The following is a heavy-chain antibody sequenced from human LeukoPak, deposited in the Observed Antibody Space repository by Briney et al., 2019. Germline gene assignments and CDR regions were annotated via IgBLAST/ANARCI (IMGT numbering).Heavy chain of an antibody. CDR3: AKDERNWNYNLASQTYD. CDR1: GFPFSRYS. Sequence: GGSLRLSCATSGFPFSRYSMNWVRQAPGKGLEWLSYITSGSDTIYYADSVKGRFTISRDNGKNSLYLQMNSLRAEDTAVYYCAKDERNWNYNLASQTYDWGQGTLVTVSS. V-gene: IGHV3-48*01. CDR2: ITSGSDTI. J-gene: IGHJ4*02. D-gene: IGHD1-7*01.